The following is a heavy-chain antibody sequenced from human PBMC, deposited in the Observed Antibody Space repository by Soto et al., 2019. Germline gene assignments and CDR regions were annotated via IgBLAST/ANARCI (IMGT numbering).Heavy chain of an antibody. V-gene: IGHV4-39*01. D-gene: IGHD1-26*01. CDR2: IYYSGST. J-gene: IGHJ4*02. CDR3: ARHIQISGKLDY. Sequence: PSETLSLTCTVSGGSISSSSYYWGWIRQPPGKGLEWIGSIYYSGSTYYNPSLKSRVTISVDTSKNQFSLKLSSVTAADTAVYYCARHIQISGKLDYWGQGTLVTVSS. CDR1: GGSISSSSYY.